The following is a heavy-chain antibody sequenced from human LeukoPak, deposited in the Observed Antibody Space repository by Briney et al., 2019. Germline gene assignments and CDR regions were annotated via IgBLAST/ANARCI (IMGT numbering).Heavy chain of an antibody. CDR2: IYYSGST. D-gene: IGHD4-17*01. V-gene: IGHV4-59*01. CDR1: GGSISSYY. J-gene: IGHJ4*02. CDR3: ARSRGSGTVTTFVY. Sequence: SETLSLTCTVSGGSISSYYWSWIRQPPGKRLERSGDIYYSGSTNYNPSLKSRVTISVDTSKNQFSLKLSSVTAADTAVYYCARSRGSGTVTTFVYWGQGTLVTVSS.